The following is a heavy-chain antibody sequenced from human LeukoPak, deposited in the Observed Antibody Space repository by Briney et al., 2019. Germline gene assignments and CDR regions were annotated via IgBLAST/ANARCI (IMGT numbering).Heavy chain of an antibody. CDR3: ARDREEVGFDY. Sequence: PSETLSLTCTVSGGSISSYYWSWIRQPPGKGLEWIGYIYYSGSTNYNPSLKSRVTISVDTSKNQFSLKLSSVTAAGTAVYYCARDREEVGFDYWGQGTLVTVSS. D-gene: IGHD1-26*01. V-gene: IGHV4-59*01. CDR1: GGSISSYY. J-gene: IGHJ4*02. CDR2: IYYSGST.